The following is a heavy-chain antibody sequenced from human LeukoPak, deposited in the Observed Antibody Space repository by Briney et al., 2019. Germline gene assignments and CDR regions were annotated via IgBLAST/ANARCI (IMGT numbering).Heavy chain of an antibody. CDR3: ARILEQRLVGCDP. CDR1: GGSFSGYY. Sequence: SETLSLTFAVYGGSFSGYYWSWIRQPPGKGLEWIGEINHSGSTNYNPSLKSRVTISVDTSKNQFSLKLSSVTAADTAVYYCARILEQRLVGCDPWGQGTLVTVSS. J-gene: IGHJ5*02. CDR2: INHSGST. V-gene: IGHV4-34*01. D-gene: IGHD6-13*01.